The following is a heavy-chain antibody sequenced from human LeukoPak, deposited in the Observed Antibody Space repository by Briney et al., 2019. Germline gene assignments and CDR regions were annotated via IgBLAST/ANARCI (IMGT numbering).Heavy chain of an antibody. CDR3: AKWSGDYPSYYLDY. J-gene: IGHJ4*02. D-gene: IGHD4-17*01. V-gene: IGHV3-33*06. CDR2: IRSDGSSK. Sequence: PGRSLRLSCAASGFTFRSYGLHWVRQAPGKGLEWVALIRSDGSSKNYADSVKGRFTISRDASKNTVYLKMNSLRAEDTAVYSCAKWSGDYPSYYLDYWGQGTLVTVSS. CDR1: GFTFRSYG.